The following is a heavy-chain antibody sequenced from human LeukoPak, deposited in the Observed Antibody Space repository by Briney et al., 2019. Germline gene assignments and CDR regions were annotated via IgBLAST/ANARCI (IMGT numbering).Heavy chain of an antibody. J-gene: IGHJ4*02. CDR1: GYSISSGYY. D-gene: IGHD4-17*01. V-gene: IGHV4-38-2*01. CDR2: IYHSGST. CDR3: ARHNDYGDYGDY. Sequence: SETLSLTCAVSGYSISSGYYWGWIRQPQGKGLEWIGSIYHSGSTYYNPSLKSRVTISVDTSKNQFSLKLSSATAADTAVYYCARHNDYGDYGDYWGQGTLVTVSS.